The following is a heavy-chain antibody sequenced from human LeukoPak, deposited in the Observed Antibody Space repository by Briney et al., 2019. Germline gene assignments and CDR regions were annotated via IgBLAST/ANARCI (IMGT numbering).Heavy chain of an antibody. CDR1: GGTFSSYT. CDR2: IIPILGIA. J-gene: IGHJ5*02. V-gene: IGHV1-69*02. Sequence: SVKVSCKASGGTFSSYTISWVRQAPGQGLEWMGRIIPILGIANYAQKFQGRVTITADKSTSTAYMELSSLRSEDTAVYYCAGPLGDTAMVDNTWGQGTLVTVSS. D-gene: IGHD5-18*01. CDR3: AGPLGDTAMVDNT.